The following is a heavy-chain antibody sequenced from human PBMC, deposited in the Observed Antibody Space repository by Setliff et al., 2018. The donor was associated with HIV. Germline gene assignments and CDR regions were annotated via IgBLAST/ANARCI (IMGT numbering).Heavy chain of an antibody. CDR2: MYYSGST. J-gene: IGHJ3*02. CDR1: GGSISIHY. Sequence: SETLSLTCTVSGGSISIHYWSWIRQPPGKGLEWIGYMYYSGSTNYNPSLKSRVTISVDTSKNQFSLKLTSVTAADTAVYYCGRHNSHGLGGGAGGDFDIWGQGTMVTVSS. CDR3: GRHNSHGLGGGAGGDFDI. D-gene: IGHD2-21*01. V-gene: IGHV4-59*11.